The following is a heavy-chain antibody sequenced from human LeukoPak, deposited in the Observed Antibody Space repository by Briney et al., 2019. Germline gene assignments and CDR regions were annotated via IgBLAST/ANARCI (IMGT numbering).Heavy chain of an antibody. CDR3: ARWEVRLNAFEM. CDR2: IYYSGST. V-gene: IGHV4-39*07. D-gene: IGHD3-10*01. CDR1: GGSISSSSYY. Sequence: PSETLFLTCTVSGGSISSSSYYWGWIRQPPGKGLEWIGSIYYSGSTYYNPSLKSRVTTSVDTSKNQFSLSLSSVTAADTAVYYCARWEVRLNAFEMWGQGTMVTVSS. J-gene: IGHJ3*02.